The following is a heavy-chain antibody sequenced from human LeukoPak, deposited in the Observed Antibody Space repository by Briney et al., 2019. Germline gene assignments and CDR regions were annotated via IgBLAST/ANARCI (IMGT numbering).Heavy chain of an antibody. V-gene: IGHV1-69*04. D-gene: IGHD3-10*01. CDR1: GGTFGSYA. CDR2: IMPILGIA. Sequence: ASVKVSCKASGGTFGSYAISWVRQAPGQGLEWMGRIMPILGIANYAQKFQGRVTITADKSTSTAYMELSSLRSEDTAVYYCARSPEPYGSGSIVFDYWGQGTLVTVSS. J-gene: IGHJ4*02. CDR3: ARSPEPYGSGSIVFDY.